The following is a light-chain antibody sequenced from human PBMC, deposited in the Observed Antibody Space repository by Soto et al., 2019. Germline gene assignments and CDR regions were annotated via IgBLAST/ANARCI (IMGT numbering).Light chain of an antibody. CDR3: QQSYSTPYT. V-gene: IGKV1-39*01. J-gene: IGKJ2*01. Sequence: DIHMTQSPSSLSASVGDRVTITCRASQGISNYLNWYQQKPGKAPNLLIYIASNLHSGVPSRVSGSGSGTDFTLTISSLQPEDFATYYCQQSYSTPYTFGQGTKLDIK. CDR1: QGISNY. CDR2: IAS.